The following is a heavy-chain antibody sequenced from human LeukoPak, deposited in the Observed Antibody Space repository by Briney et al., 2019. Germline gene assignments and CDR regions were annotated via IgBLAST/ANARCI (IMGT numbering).Heavy chain of an antibody. D-gene: IGHD4-17*01. V-gene: IGHV3-23*01. CDR3: AKGFTVTTYGWGVDY. J-gene: IGHJ4*02. CDR1: AFTFSNYA. CDR2: ISGSGGST. Sequence: GGSLRLSCAASAFTFSNYAMSWVRQAPGKGLEWVSGISGSGGSTYYADSVKGRFTISRDNSKNTLYLQINSLRAEGTAVYYCAKGFTVTTYGWGVDYWGQGTLVTVSS.